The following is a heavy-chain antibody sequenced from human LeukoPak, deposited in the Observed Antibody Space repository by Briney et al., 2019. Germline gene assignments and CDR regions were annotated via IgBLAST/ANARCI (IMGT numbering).Heavy chain of an antibody. CDR2: IYYSGST. Sequence: PSETLSLTCTVSGGSISSSSYYWGWIRQPPGKELEWIGSIYYSGSTYYNPSLKSRVTISVDTSKNQFSLKLSSVTAADTAVYYCARHGCSSTSCYDWIGYYGMDVWGQGTTVTVSS. J-gene: IGHJ6*02. D-gene: IGHD2-2*01. V-gene: IGHV4-39*01. CDR3: ARHGCSSTSCYDWIGYYGMDV. CDR1: GGSISSSSYY.